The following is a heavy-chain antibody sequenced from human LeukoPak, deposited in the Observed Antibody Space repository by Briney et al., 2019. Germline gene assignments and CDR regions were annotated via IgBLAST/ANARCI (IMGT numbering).Heavy chain of an antibody. CDR2: INHSGST. CDR1: GGSFGGYY. J-gene: IGHJ4*02. Sequence: PSETLSLTCAVYGGSFGGYYWSWIRQPPGKGLEWIGEINHSGSTNYNPSLKSRVTISVDTSKNQFSLKLSSVTAADTAVYYCARGDYAPFDYWGQGTLVTVSS. CDR3: ARGDYAPFDY. V-gene: IGHV4-34*01. D-gene: IGHD4-17*01.